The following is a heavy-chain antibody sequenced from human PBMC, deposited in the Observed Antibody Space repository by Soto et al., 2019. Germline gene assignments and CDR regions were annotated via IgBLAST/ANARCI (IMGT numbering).Heavy chain of an antibody. CDR3: ARGGADTAMAPDH. CDR2: INIDGSIT. Sequence: EVQLVESGGGLVQPGGSLRLSCVASGFTFSRYWMHWVRQAPGKGLVWVSRINIDGSITNYADSVKGRFTISRDSAKNTLYLQMNSLRVEDTAVYHCARGGADTAMAPDHWGQGTLVTVSS. V-gene: IGHV3-74*01. D-gene: IGHD5-18*01. CDR1: GFTFSRYW. J-gene: IGHJ4*02.